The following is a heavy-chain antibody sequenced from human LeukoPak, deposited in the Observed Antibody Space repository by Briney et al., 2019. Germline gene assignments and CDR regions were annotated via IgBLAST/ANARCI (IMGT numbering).Heavy chain of an antibody. Sequence: PSDTVSLPCTVSGGSNNSSSYYCASIRQPPAKGLEWIGCIYYSGSTYYHPSLKSHVTISVDTYNNQSSLKQTSVTAADTAVYYCARWGEEDYFDYWGQGTLVTVSS. V-gene: IGHV4-39*01. CDR3: ARWGEEDYFDY. CDR2: IYYSGST. J-gene: IGHJ4*02. CDR1: GGSNNSSSYY. D-gene: IGHD3-16*01.